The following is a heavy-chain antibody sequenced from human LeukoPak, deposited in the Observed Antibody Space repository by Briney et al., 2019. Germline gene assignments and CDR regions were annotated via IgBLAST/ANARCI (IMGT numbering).Heavy chain of an antibody. CDR1: GGSISSYY. D-gene: IGHD4-23*01. V-gene: IGHV4-59*08. CDR3: ARLSTVVTGYSFDI. CDR2: IFYSWST. J-gene: IGHJ3*02. Sequence: SETLSLTCTVSGGSISSYYWSWIRQPPGKGLEGIGYIFYSWSTNYNPSLKSRGTISVDTSKNQFSLNLTSVTAADTAVYYCARLSTVVTGYSFDIWGQGTMVTVSS.